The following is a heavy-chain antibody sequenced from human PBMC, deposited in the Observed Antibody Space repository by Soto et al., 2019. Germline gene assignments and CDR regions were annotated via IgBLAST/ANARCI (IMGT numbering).Heavy chain of an antibody. J-gene: IGHJ6*02. V-gene: IGHV3-15*01. CDR1: GFTFSNAW. Sequence: LRLSCAASGFTFSNAWMSWVRQAPGKGLEWVGRIKSKTDGGTTDYAAPVKGRFTISRDDSKNTLYLQMNSLKTEDTAVYYCTTGAVRIGELLYALPADVWGQGTTVTVSS. CDR3: TTGAVRIGELLYALPADV. CDR2: IKSKTDGGTT. D-gene: IGHD3-10*01.